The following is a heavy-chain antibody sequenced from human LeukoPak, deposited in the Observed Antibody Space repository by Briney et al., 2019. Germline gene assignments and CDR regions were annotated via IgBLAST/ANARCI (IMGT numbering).Heavy chain of an antibody. V-gene: IGHV3-48*02. CDR2: VCSGGNTI. CDR1: GFTFSSYS. J-gene: IGHJ2*01. CDR3: VRDWYFDL. Sequence: GGSLSLSCAASGFTFSSYSLNWVRQAPGKGLEWVSYVCSGGNTIYYAEYVKGRFTISRDNAKNSLYLQMNSLRDEDTAVYYCVRDWYFDLWGRGTRVTVSS.